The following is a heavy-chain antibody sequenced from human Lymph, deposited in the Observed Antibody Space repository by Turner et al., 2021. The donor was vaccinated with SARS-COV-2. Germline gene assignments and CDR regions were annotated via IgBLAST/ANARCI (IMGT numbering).Heavy chain of an antibody. CDR3: ARDTAVAGTLGAFDI. V-gene: IGHV1-69*01. Sequence: QVQLVQSGAEVKKPGASVKVSCKASGGTFSSYAISWVRQAPGQGLEWMGGIIAIFGTGNYAQKFQGRVTITADESTSTAYMELSSLRSEDTAVYYCARDTAVAGTLGAFDIWGQGTMVTVSS. CDR2: IIAIFGTG. J-gene: IGHJ3*02. CDR1: GGTFSSYA. D-gene: IGHD6-19*01.